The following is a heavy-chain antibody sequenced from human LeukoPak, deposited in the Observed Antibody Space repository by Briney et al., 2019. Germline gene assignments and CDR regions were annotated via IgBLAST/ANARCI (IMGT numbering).Heavy chain of an antibody. D-gene: IGHD3-22*01. V-gene: IGHV3-53*01. CDR2: IYSGGST. CDR3: ARGASPSYDSSGYYYNYNDY. Sequence: GGSLRLSCAASGFTVSSNYMSWVRQAPGKGLEWVSVIYSGGSTYYADSVKGRFTISRDNSKNTLYLQMNSLRAEDTAVYYCARGASPSYDSSGYYYNYNDYWGQGTLVTVSS. CDR1: GFTVSSNY. J-gene: IGHJ4*02.